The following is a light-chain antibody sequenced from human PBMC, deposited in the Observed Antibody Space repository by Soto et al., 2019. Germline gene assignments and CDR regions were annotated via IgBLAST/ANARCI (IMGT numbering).Light chain of an antibody. V-gene: IGKV1-12*01. J-gene: IGKJ1*01. CDR3: QQTSAFPRT. CDR1: RDISNS. Sequence: DIQITTTRSTLSASVGDGLPITFRASRDISNSLAWYQQTPGKAPKLLLRGASSLHRGVPSRFSGGGAGTEFTLTISSLQPEDFATYYCQQTSAFPRTFGQGTKV. CDR2: GAS.